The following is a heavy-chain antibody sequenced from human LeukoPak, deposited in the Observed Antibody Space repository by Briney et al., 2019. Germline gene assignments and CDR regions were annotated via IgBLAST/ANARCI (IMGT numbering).Heavy chain of an antibody. CDR2: IYPGGSDT. CDR1: EYSFPNYW. V-gene: IGHV5-51*01. D-gene: IGHD6-13*01. CDR3: ARRTAADGSFDY. Sequence: GESLKISCKGSEYSFPNYWIGWVRQMPGKGLEWMGIIYPGGSDTRYSPSFQGQVTFSADKSINTAYLHWSSLKASDTAMYYCARRTAADGSFDYWGQGTLVTVSS. J-gene: IGHJ4*02.